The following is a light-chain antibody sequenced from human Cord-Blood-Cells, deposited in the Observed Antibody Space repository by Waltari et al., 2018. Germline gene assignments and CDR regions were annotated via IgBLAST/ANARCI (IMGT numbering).Light chain of an antibody. V-gene: IGKV1-39*01. Sequence: DIQMTQSPSSLSASVGDRVTITCRASQSISSYLNWYQQKPGKAPKLLIYAASSLQSGVLLRFSGSGYGTDFTITISSLQPEDFAAYYCQQSYSTPYTFGQWTKLESK. CDR1: QSISSY. CDR2: AAS. J-gene: IGKJ2*01. CDR3: QQSYSTPYT.